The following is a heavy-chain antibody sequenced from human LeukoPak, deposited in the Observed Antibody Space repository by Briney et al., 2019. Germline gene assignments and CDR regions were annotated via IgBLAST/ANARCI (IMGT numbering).Heavy chain of an antibody. D-gene: IGHD2-2*02. J-gene: IGHJ6*03. CDR3: VRLTLDTVYSYYYYMDV. V-gene: IGHV4-39*01. CDR2: MYYSGST. CDR1: GGSISSSNFY. Sequence: SETLSLTCTVSGGSISSSNFYWGWIRQPPGKGLEWIGTMYYSGSTYYNPSLKSRVTISVDTSKNQFPLKLSSVTAADTAVYYCVRLTLDTVYSYYYYMDVWGKGTTVTVSS.